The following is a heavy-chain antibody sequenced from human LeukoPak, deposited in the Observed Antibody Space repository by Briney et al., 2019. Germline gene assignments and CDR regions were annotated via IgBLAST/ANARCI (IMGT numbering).Heavy chain of an antibody. Sequence: SETLSLTCTVSGYSISSGYYWGWIRQPPGKGLKWIGSISHSGSTYYNPSLKSRVTISVDTSKNQFSLKLSSVTAADTAVYYCARHGNYYGSGSYYWGQGTLVTVSS. J-gene: IGHJ4*02. CDR3: ARHGNYYGSGSYY. CDR2: ISHSGST. CDR1: GYSISSGYY. D-gene: IGHD3-10*01. V-gene: IGHV4-38-2*02.